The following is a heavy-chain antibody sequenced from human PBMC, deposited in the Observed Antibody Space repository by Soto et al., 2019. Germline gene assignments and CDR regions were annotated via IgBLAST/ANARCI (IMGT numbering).Heavy chain of an antibody. Sequence: ASVKVSCKASGGTFSSYAISWVRQAPGQGLEWMGGIIPIFGTANYAQKFQGRVTITADESTSTAYMELSSLRSEDTAVYYCARSTKKQQLVHWFDPWGQGNLVTVSS. J-gene: IGHJ5*02. V-gene: IGHV1-69*13. CDR1: GGTFSSYA. CDR3: ARSTKKQQLVHWFDP. CDR2: IIPIFGTA. D-gene: IGHD6-13*01.